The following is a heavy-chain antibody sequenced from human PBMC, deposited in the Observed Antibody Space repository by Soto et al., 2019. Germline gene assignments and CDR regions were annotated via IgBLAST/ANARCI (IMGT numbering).Heavy chain of an antibody. CDR3: ARARWNDRWYYYGMDV. J-gene: IGHJ6*02. V-gene: IGHV1-69*05. CDR1: GGTFSSYA. CDR2: IIPIFGTA. Sequence: QVQLVQSGAEVKKPGSSVKVSCKASGGTFSSYAISWVRQAPGQGLEWMGGIIPIFGTANYAQKFQGRVTITRDESTSKSHNEVSKLRSEDTAVYYCARARWNDRWYYYGMDVWGQGTTVTVSS. D-gene: IGHD1-1*01.